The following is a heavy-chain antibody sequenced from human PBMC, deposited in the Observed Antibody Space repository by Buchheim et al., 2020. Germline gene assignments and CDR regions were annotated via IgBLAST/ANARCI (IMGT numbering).Heavy chain of an antibody. Sequence: EVQLAESGGGLVQPGGSLRLSCAASGFTFSSYWMHWVRQAPGKGLVWVSRINIDGRSTSYADSVKGRFPISRDSAKTTLYLQMNSLRAEDTAVYYCAREHRDQPNGMDVWGQGTT. D-gene: IGHD1-14*01. V-gene: IGHV3-74*01. CDR2: INIDGRST. CDR1: GFTFSSYW. CDR3: AREHRDQPNGMDV. J-gene: IGHJ6*02.